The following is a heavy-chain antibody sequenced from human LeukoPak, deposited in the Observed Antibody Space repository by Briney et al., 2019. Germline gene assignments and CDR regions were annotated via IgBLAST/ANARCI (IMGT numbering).Heavy chain of an antibody. D-gene: IGHD6-13*01. Sequence: SETLSLTCTVSGGSISSYYWSWIRQPAGKGLEWIGRIYTSGSTNYNPSLKSRVTISVDTSKNQFSLKLSSVTAADTAVYYCARDRRQYSSSNFDPWGQGTLVTVSS. CDR1: GGSISSYY. CDR2: IYTSGST. V-gene: IGHV4-4*07. J-gene: IGHJ5*02. CDR3: ARDRRQYSSSNFDP.